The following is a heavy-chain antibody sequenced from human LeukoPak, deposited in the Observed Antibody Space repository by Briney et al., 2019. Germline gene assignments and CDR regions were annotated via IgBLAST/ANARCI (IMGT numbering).Heavy chain of an antibody. V-gene: IGHV1-69*04. D-gene: IGHD1-20*01. J-gene: IGHJ4*02. CDR2: IIPILGIA. CDR3: ARDFPPRTLTGTTSYYFDY. CDR1: GGTFSSYA. Sequence: GSSVKVSCKASGGTFSSYAISWVRQAPGQGLEWMGRIIPILGIANYAQKFQGRVTITADKSTSTAYMELSSLRSEDTAVYYCARDFPPRTLTGTTSYYFDYRGQGTLVTVSS.